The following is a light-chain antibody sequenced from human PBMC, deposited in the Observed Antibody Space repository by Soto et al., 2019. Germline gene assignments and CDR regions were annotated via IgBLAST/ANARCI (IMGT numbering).Light chain of an antibody. V-gene: IGKV1-5*03. CDR2: RAS. CDR1: QNINKY. Sequence: DIQMTQSPSTLSASVGDRVTITCRASQNINKYLAWYQQKSGKVPKLLIYRASSLERGVPARFSGSGSGTEFILTISSLQPDDFATYYCQHYSGYPLTFGGGTKVEI. CDR3: QHYSGYPLT. J-gene: IGKJ4*01.